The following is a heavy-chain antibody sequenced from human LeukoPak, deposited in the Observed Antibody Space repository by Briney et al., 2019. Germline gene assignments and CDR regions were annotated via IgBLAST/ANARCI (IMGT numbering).Heavy chain of an antibody. Sequence: RGSLRLSCVASGFTFSSYAMTWVRQAPGKGLEWVSGITSSGASAYYAASVKGRFTVSRDNSENTLYLQINNLSAEDSGTYYCVKDEDLYSPTSDLFEDWGQGRLVTVSS. D-gene: IGHD5-12*01. V-gene: IGHV3-23*01. CDR3: VKDEDLYSPTSDLFED. CDR2: ITSSGASA. CDR1: GFTFSSYA. J-gene: IGHJ4*02.